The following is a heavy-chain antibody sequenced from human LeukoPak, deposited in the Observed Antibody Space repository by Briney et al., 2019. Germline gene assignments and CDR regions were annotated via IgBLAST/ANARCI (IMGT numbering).Heavy chain of an antibody. CDR2: ISSSGSTI. CDR3: ARDRFSGSGWYDY. J-gene: IGHJ4*02. V-gene: IGHV3-48*04. D-gene: IGHD6-19*01. CDR1: GFTFSSYA. Sequence: SGGSLRLSCAASGFTFSSYAMLWVRQAPGKGLEWVSYISSSGSTIYYADSVKGRFTISRDNAKNSLYLQMNSLRAEDTAVYYCARDRFSGSGWYDYWGQGTLVTVSS.